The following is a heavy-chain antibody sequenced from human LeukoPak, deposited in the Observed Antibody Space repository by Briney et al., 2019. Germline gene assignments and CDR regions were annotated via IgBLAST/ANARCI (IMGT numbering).Heavy chain of an antibody. Sequence: GGSLRLSCAASGFTFSSYAMSWVRQAPGKGLEWVSAISGSGGSTYYADSVKGRFTISRDNSKNTLFLQMNSLRAEDTAVYYCAKVEMATGDFDYWGQGTLVTVSS. CDR2: ISGSGGST. CDR1: GFTFSSYA. J-gene: IGHJ4*02. V-gene: IGHV3-23*01. D-gene: IGHD5-24*01. CDR3: AKVEMATGDFDY.